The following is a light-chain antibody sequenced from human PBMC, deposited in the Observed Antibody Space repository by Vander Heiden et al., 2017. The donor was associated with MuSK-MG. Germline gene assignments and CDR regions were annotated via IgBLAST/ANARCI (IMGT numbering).Light chain of an antibody. V-gene: IGLV3-25*03. CDR2: RDT. Sequence: YELTQPLSVSVSPGQTARITCSGDALAKESAFWYQLKPGKAPVLIISRDTERPSGIPERFSGSSSGTTVTLTISGVQAEDEADYFCQSTDSSDTYVVGTGTTVTVL. CDR3: QSTDSSDTYV. CDR1: ALAKES. J-gene: IGLJ1*01.